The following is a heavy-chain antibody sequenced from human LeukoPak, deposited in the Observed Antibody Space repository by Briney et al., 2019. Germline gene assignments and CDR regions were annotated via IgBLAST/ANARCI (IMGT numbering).Heavy chain of an antibody. Sequence: PSETLSLTCAVSGGSISSGGYSWSWIRQPPGKGLEWIGYIYTSGSTNYNPSLKSRVTMSVDTSKNQFSLKLSSVTAADTAVYYCARDNYGENDYWGQGTLVTVSS. CDR3: ARDNYGENDY. D-gene: IGHD4-17*01. CDR1: GGSISSGGYS. J-gene: IGHJ4*02. CDR2: IYTSGST. V-gene: IGHV4-61*08.